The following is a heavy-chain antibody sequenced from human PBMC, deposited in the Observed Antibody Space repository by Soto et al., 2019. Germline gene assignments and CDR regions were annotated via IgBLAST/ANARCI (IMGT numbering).Heavy chain of an antibody. Sequence: QVQLVQSGAEVEKPEASVKVSCKASGYTFTNYAVHWVRQAPGQRLEWMGWINAGNGNTRYSQKFQGRVTITMDTSARTAYMELSSLRSEDTAVYYCASGHLAVVPVASWYYYMDVWGKGTTVTVSS. CDR1: GYTFTNYA. CDR3: ASGHLAVVPVASWYYYMDV. D-gene: IGHD2-2*01. V-gene: IGHV1-3*01. J-gene: IGHJ6*03. CDR2: INAGNGNT.